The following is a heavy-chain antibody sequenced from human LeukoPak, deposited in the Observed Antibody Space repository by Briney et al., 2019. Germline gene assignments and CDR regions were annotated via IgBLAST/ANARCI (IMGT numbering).Heavy chain of an antibody. CDR1: GSAFSGYT. CDR3: ALAFSGYDRWFPEPPDQ. J-gene: IGHJ4*02. CDR2: IITNLAST. Sequence: GASVKVSCTASGSAFSGYTITWVRQAPGQGLEWVGGIITNLASTNYAQKFQGRVTISADDSTSTAYMQLRSLTSEDTALYYCALAFSGYDRWFPEPPDQWGQGTLVTVSS. D-gene: IGHD5-12*01. V-gene: IGHV1-69*13.